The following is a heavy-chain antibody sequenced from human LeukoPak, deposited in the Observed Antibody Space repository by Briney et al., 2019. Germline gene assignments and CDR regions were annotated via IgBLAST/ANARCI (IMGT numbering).Heavy chain of an antibody. D-gene: IGHD3-10*01. CDR3: VRYGSGTSYITNYFDY. Sequence: PGGSLRLSCAASGFTFSSYSMNWVRQAPGKGLEWVSYISSDSRTIYYADSVKGRFTISRDNAKNSPYLQMKSLRDEDTAVYYCVRYGSGTSYITNYFDYWGQGTLVTVSS. J-gene: IGHJ4*02. CDR1: GFTFSSYS. V-gene: IGHV3-48*02. CDR2: ISSDSRTI.